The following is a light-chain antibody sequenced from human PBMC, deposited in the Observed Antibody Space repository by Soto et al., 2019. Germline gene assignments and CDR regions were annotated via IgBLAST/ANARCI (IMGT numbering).Light chain of an antibody. CDR2: NTF. CDR3: QQYGSSPLT. CDR1: QIVNSYF. V-gene: IGKV3-20*01. Sequence: IVLTQSPGALSLSPGESATLSCRASQIVNSYFFAWYQQRPGQPPRLLIYNTFARATGVPDRFSGSGSGTDFTLSISRLEPEDFAVYFCQQYGSSPLTFGGGTRVEIK. J-gene: IGKJ4*01.